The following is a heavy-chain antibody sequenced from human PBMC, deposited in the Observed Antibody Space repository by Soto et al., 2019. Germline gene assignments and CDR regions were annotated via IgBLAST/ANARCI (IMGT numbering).Heavy chain of an antibody. Sequence: PVGSLRLSCAASGFTFSSYGMTWVRQAPGKGLEWVSFSSATGAGTYYADSVKGRFTISTDNSKNTLYLQMTSLRADDTAVYYCAKDRRAGGNYGFYSDFWGQGALVTVSS. CDR3: AKDRRAGGNYGFYSDF. J-gene: IGHJ4*02. CDR2: SSATGAGT. CDR1: GFTFSSYG. D-gene: IGHD1-7*01. V-gene: IGHV3-23*01.